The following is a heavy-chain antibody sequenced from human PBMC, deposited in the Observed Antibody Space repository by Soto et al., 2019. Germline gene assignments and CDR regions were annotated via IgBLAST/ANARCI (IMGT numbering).Heavy chain of an antibody. J-gene: IGHJ5*02. CDR2: MNPNSGNT. CDR1: GYTFTSYD. V-gene: IGHV1-8*01. D-gene: IGHD2-2*01. Sequence: ASMKVSCKASGYTFTSYDINWVRQATGQRLEWMGWMNPNSGNTGHAQKFQGRVTMTRNTSISTAYMELSSLRSEDTAVYYCARVRYCSSTSCYVNWFDPWGQGTLVTVSS. CDR3: ARVRYCSSTSCYVNWFDP.